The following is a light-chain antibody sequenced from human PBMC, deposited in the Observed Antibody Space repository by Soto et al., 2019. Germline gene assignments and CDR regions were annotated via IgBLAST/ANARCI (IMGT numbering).Light chain of an antibody. Sequence: ETVMTQSPATLSVSPGERATLSCRASQSVSSNLAWYQQKPGQAPRLLIYGASTRATGIPARLIGSGSGTEFSLLISSLQPSDFEVYYCQQYNTWPLTFGPGTKVDIK. CDR1: QSVSSN. CDR3: QQYNTWPLT. V-gene: IGKV3-15*01. J-gene: IGKJ3*01. CDR2: GAS.